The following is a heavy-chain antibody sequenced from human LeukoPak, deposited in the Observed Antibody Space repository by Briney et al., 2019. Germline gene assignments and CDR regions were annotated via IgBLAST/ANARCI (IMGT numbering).Heavy chain of an antibody. D-gene: IGHD3-22*01. CDR3: ARGFYDRHGNYYYGVDV. V-gene: IGHV6-1*01. CDR1: GDSVSSNSAA. CDR2: TYYRSKWYN. J-gene: IGHJ6*02. Sequence: SQTLSLTCAISGDSVSSNSAAWNWIRQSPSRGLEWLGRTYYRSKWYNDYAVSVKSRITINPDTSKNQFSLQLNSVTPEDTAVYYCARGFYDRHGNYYYGVDVWGQGTTVTVSS.